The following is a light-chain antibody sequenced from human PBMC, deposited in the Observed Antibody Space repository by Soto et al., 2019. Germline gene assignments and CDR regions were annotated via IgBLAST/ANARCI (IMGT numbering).Light chain of an antibody. Sequence: EIVLTQSPGTLSLSPGEGVTLSCRASQSIINNFLAWYQQKPGQAPRLLIYGASSRATGIPDRFGGSGSGTDFTPTFSRLEPEAFAVYHCQQYVSSPWTFGQGTKVEIK. CDR2: GAS. J-gene: IGKJ1*01. CDR3: QQYVSSPWT. V-gene: IGKV3-20*01. CDR1: QSIINNF.